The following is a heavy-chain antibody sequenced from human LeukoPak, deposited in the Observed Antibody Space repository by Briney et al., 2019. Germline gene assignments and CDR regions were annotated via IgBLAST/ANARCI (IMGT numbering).Heavy chain of an antibody. CDR3: AKDRGRYYDSSGYYWGYYFDS. CDR2: ISGSGGTT. V-gene: IGHV3-23*01. D-gene: IGHD3-22*01. Sequence: GGSLRLSCAASGFTFSTYVVTWVRQAPGKGLEWVSTISGSGGTTYYADSVKGRFTISRDNSKNTLYLQMSSLRAEDTAVYYCAKDRGRYYDSSGYYWGYYFDSWGQGILVTVST. CDR1: GFTFSTYV. J-gene: IGHJ4*02.